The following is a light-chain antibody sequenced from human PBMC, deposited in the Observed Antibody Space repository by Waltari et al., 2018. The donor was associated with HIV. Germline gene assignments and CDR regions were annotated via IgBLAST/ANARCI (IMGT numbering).Light chain of an antibody. CDR2: DVI. CDR1: SSDVGGYNS. Sequence: QSALTQPPSASGSPGQSVTLSCTGTSSDVGGYNSVSWHQQHPGKAPKLMIYDVIKSPSGVPDRFSGSNSVNTASLTVAVLQPEYEADYYCSSHAGSQVVFGGGTRLTVL. CDR3: SSHAGSQVV. V-gene: IGLV2-8*01. J-gene: IGLJ2*01.